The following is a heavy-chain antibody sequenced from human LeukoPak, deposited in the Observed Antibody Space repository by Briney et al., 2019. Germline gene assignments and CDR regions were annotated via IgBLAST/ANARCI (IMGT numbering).Heavy chain of an antibody. J-gene: IGHJ4*02. D-gene: IGHD3-3*01. V-gene: IGHV3-23*01. CDR2: ISGSGGST. CDR3: ARGGISIFGVVIYMDV. CDR1: GFTFSNYA. Sequence: GGSLRLSCAASGFTFSNYAMSWVRQAPGKGLEWVSAISGSGGSTYYADSVKGRFTISRDNAKNSLSLQMNSLRVEDTALYYCARGGISIFGVVIYMDVWGQGTLVTVSS.